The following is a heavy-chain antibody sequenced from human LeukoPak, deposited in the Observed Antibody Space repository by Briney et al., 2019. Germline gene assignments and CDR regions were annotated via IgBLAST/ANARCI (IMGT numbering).Heavy chain of an antibody. D-gene: IGHD2-15*01. CDR3: AREKGGAADY. Sequence: MPSETLSLTCGVSGYSITSGYYWGWIQQPPGKGLEWIGTIYHSGSTYYNPSLKSRVTISLDTSQNQFSLELNSVTAADTAVYYCAREKGGAADYWGQGTLVTVSS. CDR1: GYSITSGYY. CDR2: IYHSGST. V-gene: IGHV4-38-2*02. J-gene: IGHJ4*02.